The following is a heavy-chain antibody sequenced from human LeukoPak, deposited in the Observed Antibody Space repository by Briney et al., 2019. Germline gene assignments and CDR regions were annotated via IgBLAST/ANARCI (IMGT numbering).Heavy chain of an antibody. V-gene: IGHV3-48*03. CDR3: ARDGGGYCSGGSCYSVSYYGMDV. D-gene: IGHD2-15*01. Sequence: GGSLRLSCAASGFTFSSYAMHWVRQAPGKGLEWVSYISSSGSTIYYADSVKGRFTISRDNAKNSLYLQMNSLRAEDTAVYYCARDGGGYCSGGSCYSVSYYGMDVWGKGTTVTVSS. CDR1: GFTFSSYA. CDR2: ISSSGSTI. J-gene: IGHJ6*04.